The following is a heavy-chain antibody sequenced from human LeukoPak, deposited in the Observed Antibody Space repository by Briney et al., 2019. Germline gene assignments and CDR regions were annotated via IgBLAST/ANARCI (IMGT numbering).Heavy chain of an antibody. V-gene: IGHV4-38-2*01. J-gene: IGHJ6*02. CDR2: IYHNGNT. D-gene: IGHD6-19*01. CDR3: ARATLAGYTSGWSLGASDI. CDR1: GYSISSGHY. Sequence: PSETLSLTCAVSGYSISSGHYWGWFRQPPGKGLEWIASIYHNGNTYHNPSLGSRVTISSDTSRNQFSLQLYSVTAADTALYYCARATLAGYTSGWSLGASDIWGQGTTVTVSS.